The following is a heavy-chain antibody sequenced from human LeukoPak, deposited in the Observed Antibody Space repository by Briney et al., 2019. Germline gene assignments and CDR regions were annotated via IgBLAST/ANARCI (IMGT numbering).Heavy chain of an antibody. V-gene: IGHV3-23*01. J-gene: IGHJ4*02. Sequence: GGSLRLSCAASGFTFSSYAMSWVRQAPGKGLEWVSAISDDGHSTYYADSVKGRFTISRDNSKNTLYLQMNSLRAEDTALYYCAKDMRTTVVTPFDYWGQGTLVTVSS. CDR3: AKDMRTTVVTPFDY. CDR1: GFTFSSYA. CDR2: ISDDGHST. D-gene: IGHD4-23*01.